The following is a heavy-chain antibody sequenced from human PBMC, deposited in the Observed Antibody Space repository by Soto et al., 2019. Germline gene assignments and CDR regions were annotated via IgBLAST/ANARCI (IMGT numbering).Heavy chain of an antibody. CDR2: IYHSGST. CDR3: ARDRSIAVAGTTRYYYGMDV. V-gene: IGHV4-4*02. J-gene: IGHJ6*02. D-gene: IGHD6-19*01. Sequence: SETLSLTCAVSGGSISSSNWWSRVRQPPGKGLEWIGEIYHSGSTNYNPSLKSRVTISVDKSKNQFSLKLSSVTAADTAVYYCARDRSIAVAGTTRYYYGMDVWGQGXTVTVYS. CDR1: GGSISSSNW.